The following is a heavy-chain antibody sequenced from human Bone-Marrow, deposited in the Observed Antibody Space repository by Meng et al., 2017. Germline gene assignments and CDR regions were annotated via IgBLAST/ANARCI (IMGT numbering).Heavy chain of an antibody. J-gene: IGHJ4*02. D-gene: IGHD5-24*01. CDR3: ARESTRYTAT. Sequence: SETLSLTCTVSGGSISSGSYYWSWIRQPAGKGLEWIGRIYASGSTNYSPSLKSRVTISVDTSKNQFSLKLSSVTAADTAVYFCARESTRYTATWGQGKLVNVSS. CDR2: IYASGST. V-gene: IGHV4-61*02. CDR1: GGSISSGSYY.